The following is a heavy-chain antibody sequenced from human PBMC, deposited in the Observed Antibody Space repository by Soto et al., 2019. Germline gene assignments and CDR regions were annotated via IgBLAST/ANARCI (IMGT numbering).Heavy chain of an antibody. CDR1: GFTFSSYA. Sequence: GGSLRVSCAASGFTFSSYAMTWVRQAPGKGLEWVSTIRASGGSTYYADSMQGRFTISRDNSMNTVFLHMNSLRAEDTAIYYCAKGGYTSPFDYWGLGNLVTVSS. D-gene: IGHD5-12*01. J-gene: IGHJ4*02. CDR3: AKGGYTSPFDY. CDR2: IRASGGST. V-gene: IGHV3-23*01.